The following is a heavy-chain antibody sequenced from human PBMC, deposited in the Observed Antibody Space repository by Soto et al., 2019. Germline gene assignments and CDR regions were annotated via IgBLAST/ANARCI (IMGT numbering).Heavy chain of an antibody. CDR2: INHSGSA. Sequence: QVQLQQSGAGLLKPSETLSLTCDVYGGSFSGYIWTWIRQTPGKGLQWIGQINHSGSANYNPSLXRRVTISVPTPXXXSXXELSSVTAADTAVYYCARGLISGSHYSGGWYYFDSWGQGTQVTVSS. CDR3: ARGLISGSHYSGGWYYFDS. D-gene: IGHD1-26*01. V-gene: IGHV4-34*01. CDR1: GGSFSGYI. J-gene: IGHJ4*02.